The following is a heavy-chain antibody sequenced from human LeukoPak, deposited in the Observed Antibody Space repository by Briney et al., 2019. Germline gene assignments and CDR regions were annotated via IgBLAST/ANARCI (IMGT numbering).Heavy chain of an antibody. Sequence: SETLSLTCTVSGGSISSSSYFWGWIRQPPGKGLEWIGSIYYSGTTYYNPSLKSRVTISVDTSKNQFSLRLSSVTAADTAVYYCARLQGGYCSSMSCYSFYFDYWGQGTLVTVSS. J-gene: IGHJ4*02. CDR1: GGSISSSSYF. CDR3: ARLQGGYCSSMSCYSFYFDY. D-gene: IGHD2-2*01. CDR2: IYYSGTT. V-gene: IGHV4-39*01.